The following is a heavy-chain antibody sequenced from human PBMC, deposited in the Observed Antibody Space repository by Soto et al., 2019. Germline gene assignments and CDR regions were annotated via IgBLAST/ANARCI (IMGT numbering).Heavy chain of an antibody. V-gene: IGHV3-33*01. J-gene: IGHJ6*03. D-gene: IGHD3-10*01. CDR1: GFTFSSYG. CDR2: IWYDGSNK. CDR3: ARDYYGSGSYYYYYHYMDV. Sequence: PGGSLRLSCAASGFTFSSYGMHWVRQAPGKGLEWVAVIWYDGSNKYYADSVKGRFTISRDNSKNTLYLQMNSLRAEDTAVYYCARDYYGSGSYYYYYHYMDVWGKGTTVTVSS.